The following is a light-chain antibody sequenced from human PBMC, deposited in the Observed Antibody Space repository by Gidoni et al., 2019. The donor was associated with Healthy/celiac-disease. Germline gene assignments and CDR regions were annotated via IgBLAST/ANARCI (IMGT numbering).Light chain of an antibody. CDR2: SNN. CDR3: AAWDDSLNGVV. CDR1: SSNIGSNT. V-gene: IGLV1-44*01. Sequence: QSVLTQPPSAYGTPGQRVTISCSGSSSNIGSNTVNWYQQLPGTAPKLLIYSNNPRPSGVPARFSGSKSGTSASLAISGLQSEDEADYYCAAWDDSLNGVVFGGGTKLTVL. J-gene: IGLJ2*01.